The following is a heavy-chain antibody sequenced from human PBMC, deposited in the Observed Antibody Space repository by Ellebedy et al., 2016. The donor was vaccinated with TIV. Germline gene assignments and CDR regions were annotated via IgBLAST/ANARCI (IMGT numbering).Heavy chain of an antibody. CDR3: AQGEGVASIEFDY. D-gene: IGHD3-16*01. Sequence: ASVKVSXXASGYTFTGYYMHWVRQAPGQGLEWMGWINPNSGGTNYAQKFQGRVTMTRDTSISTAYMELSRLRSEDTAVYYCAQGEGVASIEFDYWGQGTLVTVSS. J-gene: IGHJ4*02. CDR1: GYTFTGYY. V-gene: IGHV1-2*02. CDR2: INPNSGGT.